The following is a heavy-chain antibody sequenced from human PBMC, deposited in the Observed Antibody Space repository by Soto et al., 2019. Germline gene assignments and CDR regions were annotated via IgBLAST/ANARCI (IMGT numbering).Heavy chain of an antibody. CDR2: ISPNSGAT. Sequence: ASVKVSCKASGYTFPGYYIHWVRQAPGQGLEWMGWISPNSGATNYARKFQGWVTMTRDTPISTAYKELRRLTSDDTAVYYCARVGQYCLSTGCSEGNWFGTWGQGTPVTLSS. J-gene: IGHJ5*02. D-gene: IGHD2-2*01. V-gene: IGHV1-2*04. CDR1: GYTFPGYY. CDR3: ARVGQYCLSTGCSEGNWFGT.